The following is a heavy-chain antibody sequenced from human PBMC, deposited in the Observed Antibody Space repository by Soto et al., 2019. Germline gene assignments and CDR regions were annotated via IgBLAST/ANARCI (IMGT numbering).Heavy chain of an antibody. D-gene: IGHD3-9*01. CDR3: ARDSLVLRYFDWFRNEQFAL. Sequence: QVQLQQWGAGLLKPSETLSLTCAVYGGSFSGYYWSWIRQPPGKGLEWIGEINHSGSTNYNPSLKSRVTISVDTSKNQFSLKLSSVTAADTAVYYCARDSLVLRYFDWFRNEQFALWGRGTLVTVSS. J-gene: IGHJ2*01. V-gene: IGHV4-34*01. CDR2: INHSGST. CDR1: GGSFSGYY.